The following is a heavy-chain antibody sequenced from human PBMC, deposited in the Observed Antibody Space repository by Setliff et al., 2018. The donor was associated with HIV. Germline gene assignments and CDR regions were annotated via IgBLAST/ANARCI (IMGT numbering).Heavy chain of an antibody. J-gene: IGHJ4*02. CDR3: AKDREIGGQLVRIVDS. V-gene: IGHV3-23*01. CDR2: ISGSGESI. D-gene: IGHD6-6*01. CDR1: GFTFKKYA. Sequence: GGSLSLSCAASGFTFKKYAMSWVRHAPGKGLEWVSVISGSGESIYHTDSVKGRFTISRDNFKNTLYLQMNSLRAEDTAIYYCAKDREIGGQLVRIVDSWGQGTLVTVSS.